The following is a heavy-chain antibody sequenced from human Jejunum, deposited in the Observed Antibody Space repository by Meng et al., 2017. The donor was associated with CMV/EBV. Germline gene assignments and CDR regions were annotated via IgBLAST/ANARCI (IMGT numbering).Heavy chain of an antibody. CDR2: FYYTGST. D-gene: IGHD6-25*01. J-gene: IGHJ4*02. CDR3: ARAAVDTGDFDL. Sequence: QVQLQESGPGLVKPSEPLSPTCTVSGGSITDYYWSWIRQPAGKRLEWIGRFYYTGSTNYNPSLENRVTMSLDTSKNRFSLNLSSVTAADTAVYYCARAAVDTGDFDLWGLGILVTVSS. V-gene: IGHV4-4*07. CDR1: GGSITDYY.